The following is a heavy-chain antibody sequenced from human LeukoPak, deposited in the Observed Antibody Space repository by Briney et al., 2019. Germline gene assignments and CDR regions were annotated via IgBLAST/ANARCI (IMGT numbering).Heavy chain of an antibody. CDR3: SGDPGDY. D-gene: IGHD7-27*01. CDR2: IGSTGDI. V-gene: IGHV3-48*01. J-gene: IGHJ4*02. CDR1: GFTFNSYS. Sequence: GGSLRLSCAASGFTFNSYSMNWVRQAPGKGLEWISYIGSTGDIYYADSVKGRFTFSRDNTKNSVYLQMNSLRAEDTAVYFCSGDPGDYWGQGTLVSVSS.